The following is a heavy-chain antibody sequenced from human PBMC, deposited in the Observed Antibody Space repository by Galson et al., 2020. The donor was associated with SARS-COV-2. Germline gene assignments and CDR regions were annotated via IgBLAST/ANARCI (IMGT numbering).Heavy chain of an antibody. J-gene: IGHJ6*03. V-gene: IGHV3-21*01. Sequence: GESLKISCAASGFTFSSYSMNWVRQAPGKGLEWVSSLNTASNYIYYAASVKGRFTTSRDNAKNSLYLQMNSLRAEDTAVYYCARDRGATFSYVDVWGKGTTVTVSS. CDR2: LNTASNYI. CDR1: GFTFSSYS. D-gene: IGHD1-26*01. CDR3: ARDRGATFSYVDV.